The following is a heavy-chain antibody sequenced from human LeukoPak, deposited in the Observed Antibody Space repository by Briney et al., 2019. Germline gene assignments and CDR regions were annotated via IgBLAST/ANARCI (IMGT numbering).Heavy chain of an antibody. CDR2: INAGNGNT. CDR3: ARGIRGYSYGYDY. D-gene: IGHD5-18*01. V-gene: IGHV1-3*01. CDR1: GYTFTSYA. J-gene: IGHJ4*02. Sequence: ASVKVSCKASGYTFTSYAMHWVRQAPGQRLEWMGWINAGNGNTKYSQKFQGRVTITRDTSASTAYMELSSLRSEDTAVYYCARGIRGYSYGYDYWGQGTLVAVSS.